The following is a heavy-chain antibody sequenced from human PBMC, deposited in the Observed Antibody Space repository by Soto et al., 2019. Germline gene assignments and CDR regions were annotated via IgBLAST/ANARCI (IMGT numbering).Heavy chain of an antibody. D-gene: IGHD6-13*01. CDR1: GYSFTSYW. CDR3: ARHPYSSSWYFPRNWFDP. V-gene: IGHV5-10-1*01. CDR2: IDPSDSYT. J-gene: IGHJ5*02. Sequence: GESLKISCKGSGYSFTSYWISWVRQTPGKGLEWMGRIDPSDSYTNYSPSFQGHVTISADKSISTAYLQWSSLKASDTAMYYCARHPYSSSWYFPRNWFDPWGQGTLVTVSS.